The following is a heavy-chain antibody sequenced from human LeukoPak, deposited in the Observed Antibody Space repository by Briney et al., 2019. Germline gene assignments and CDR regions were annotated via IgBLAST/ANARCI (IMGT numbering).Heavy chain of an antibody. V-gene: IGHV3-30-3*01. J-gene: IGHJ6*03. CDR1: GSTFSSYA. CDR2: ISYDGSNK. Sequence: GRSLRLSCAASGSTFSSYAMHWVRQAPGKGLEWVAVISYDGSNKYYADSVKGRFTISRDNSKNTLYLQMNSLRAEDTAVYYCARDQHYYDSSGYYYYYYYMDVWGKGTTVTVSS. D-gene: IGHD3-22*01. CDR3: ARDQHYYDSSGYYYYYYYMDV.